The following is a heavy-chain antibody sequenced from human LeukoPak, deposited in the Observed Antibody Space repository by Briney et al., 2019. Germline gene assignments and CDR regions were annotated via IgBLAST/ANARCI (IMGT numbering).Heavy chain of an antibody. CDR2: ISGSGGST. CDR1: GFTFSSYA. D-gene: IGHD6-19*01. CDR3: AKDFRKAVAGGGGYYFDY. Sequence: GGSLRPSCAASGFTFSSYAMSWVRQAPGKGLEWVSAISGSGGSTYYADSVKGRFTISRDNSKNTLYLQMNSLRAEDTAVYYCAKDFRKAVAGGGGYYFDYWGQGTLVTVSS. J-gene: IGHJ4*01. V-gene: IGHV3-23*01.